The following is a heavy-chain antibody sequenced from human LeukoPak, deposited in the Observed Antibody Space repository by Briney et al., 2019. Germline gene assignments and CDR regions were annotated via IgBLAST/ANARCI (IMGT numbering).Heavy chain of an antibody. V-gene: IGHV4-59*01. D-gene: IGHD6-19*01. CDR3: ARLPDVSGWTFDY. CDR2: IRYSGRT. J-gene: IGHJ4*02. CDR1: DDSISRDF. Sequence: SETLSLTCTASDDSISRDFWTWIRQPPGKGLEWIGYIRYSGRTEYNPSLKSRVTTSIQTSKNQFSLKLTSVTAADTAIYYCARLPDVSGWTFDYWGQGILVTVSS.